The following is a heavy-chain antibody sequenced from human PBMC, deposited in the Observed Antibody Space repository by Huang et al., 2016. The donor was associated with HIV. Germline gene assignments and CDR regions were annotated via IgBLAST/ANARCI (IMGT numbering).Heavy chain of an antibody. Sequence: EVQLVESGGGLVRPGRSLRLSCAAFGFTFDDYAMHWVRQTPGKGLEWVSGINWKSWNIAYADSVRGRFTISRDNAKNSLYLQMNSLRPEGTALYYCAKDWGYDFGAFDFWGRGTMVTVSS. CDR3: AKDWGYDFGAFDF. V-gene: IGHV3-9*01. J-gene: IGHJ3*01. CDR2: INWKSWNI. D-gene: IGHD3-16*01. CDR1: GFTFDDYA.